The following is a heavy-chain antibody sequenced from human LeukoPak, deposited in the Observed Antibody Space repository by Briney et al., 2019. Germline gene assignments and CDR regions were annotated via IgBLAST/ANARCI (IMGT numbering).Heavy chain of an antibody. V-gene: IGHV3-23*01. CDR2: ISGSGGST. D-gene: IGHD1-1*01. Sequence: GGSLRLSCAASGFTFSSYAMSWVRQAPGKGREWVSAISGSGGSTYYADSVKGRFTISRDNSKNTLYLQMNSLRAEDTAVYYCAKAPTPLYIPFDYWGQGTLVTVSS. CDR3: AKAPTPLYIPFDY. J-gene: IGHJ4*02. CDR1: GFTFSSYA.